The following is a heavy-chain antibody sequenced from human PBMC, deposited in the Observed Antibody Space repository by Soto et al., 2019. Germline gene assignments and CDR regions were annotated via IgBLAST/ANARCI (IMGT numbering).Heavy chain of an antibody. J-gene: IGHJ4*02. CDR1: GGSISSGSYY. CDR2: VNYSGST. V-gene: IGHV4-31*03. Sequence: LTLTGTVSGGSISSGSYYWRWICQLPGKGTEGIGYVNYSGSTYYNPSLKSRVTISVDTSKNQFSLKLSSVTAADTAVYYCAGYSNYYYCGQGTLVTLSA. CDR3: AGYSNYYY. D-gene: IGHD4-4*01.